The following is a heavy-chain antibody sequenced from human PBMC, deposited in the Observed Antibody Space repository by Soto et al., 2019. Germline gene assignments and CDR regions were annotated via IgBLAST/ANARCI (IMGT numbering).Heavy chain of an antibody. CDR2: IYYSGST. CDR3: ARGDNFDWLLLTGAFDI. J-gene: IGHJ3*02. Sequence: KTSETLSLTCTVSGGSISSYYWSWIRQPPGKGLEWIGYIYYSGSTNYNPSLKSRVTISVDTSKNQFSLKLSSVTAADTAVYYCARGDNFDWLLLTGAFDIWGQGTMVTVSS. D-gene: IGHD3-9*01. V-gene: IGHV4-59*01. CDR1: GGSISSYY.